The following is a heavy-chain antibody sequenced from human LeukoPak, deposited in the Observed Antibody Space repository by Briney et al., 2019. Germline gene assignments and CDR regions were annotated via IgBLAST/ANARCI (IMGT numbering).Heavy chain of an antibody. CDR3: ARASGYTSGWYDDAFDI. V-gene: IGHV3-21*01. D-gene: IGHD6-19*01. Sequence: GGSLRLSCAASGFTFTSDSMNWGRQAPGNGLGWVSSISSSSIYIYYADPVKCRFTISRDNAKNSLYLQMNSLRAEDTAVYYCARASGYTSGWYDDAFDIWGQGTMVTVSS. J-gene: IGHJ3*02. CDR2: ISSSSIYI. CDR1: GFTFTSDS.